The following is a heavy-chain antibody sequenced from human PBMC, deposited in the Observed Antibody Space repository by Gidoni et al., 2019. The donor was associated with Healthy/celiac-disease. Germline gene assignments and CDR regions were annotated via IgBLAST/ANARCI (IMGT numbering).Heavy chain of an antibody. CDR1: TFSSYG. V-gene: IGHV3-30*18. J-gene: IGHJ4*02. CDR3: AKGKIAVAGYFDY. CDR2: ISYDGSNK. Sequence: TFSSYGMHWVRQAPGKGLEWVAVISYDGSNKYYADSVKGRFTIARDNSKNTLYLQMNSLRAEDTAVYYCAKGKIAVAGYFDYWGQGTLVTVSS. D-gene: IGHD6-19*01.